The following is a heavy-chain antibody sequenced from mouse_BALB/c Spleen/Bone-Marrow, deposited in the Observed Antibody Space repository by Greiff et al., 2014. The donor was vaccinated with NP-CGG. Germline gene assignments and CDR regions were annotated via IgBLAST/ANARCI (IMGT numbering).Heavy chain of an antibody. CDR1: EYEFPSHD. CDR2: INSDGGST. J-gene: IGHJ3*01. CDR3: ARGKGFAY. Sequence: EVNVVESGGGLVQPGESLKLSCESNEYEFPSHDMSWVRKTPEKRLELVAAINSDGGSTYSPDTVKGRFTISRDNAKNTLYLQMSRLKSEDTAMYYCARGKGFAYWGQGTLVTVSA. V-gene: IGHV5-2*03.